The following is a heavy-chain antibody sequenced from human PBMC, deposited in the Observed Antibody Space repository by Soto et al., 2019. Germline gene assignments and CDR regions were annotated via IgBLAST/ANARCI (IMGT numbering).Heavy chain of an antibody. D-gene: IGHD6-19*01. Sequence: SQTPSLTCAISGDSVSSNSAAWNWIRQSPSRGLEWLGRTYYRSKWYNDYAVSVESRITINPDPSKNQFSLQLNSVTPEDTAVYFCARGNGVGSGWYRIWGQGTAVTVYS. CDR3: ARGNGVGSGWYRI. J-gene: IGHJ4*02. CDR1: GDSVSSNSAA. CDR2: TYYRSKWYN. V-gene: IGHV6-1*01.